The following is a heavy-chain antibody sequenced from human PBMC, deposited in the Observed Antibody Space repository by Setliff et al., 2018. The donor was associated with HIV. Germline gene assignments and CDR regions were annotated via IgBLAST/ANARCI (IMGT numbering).Heavy chain of an antibody. CDR2: MSGINDNK. J-gene: IGHJ4*02. CDR3: AKDNTWIPNGFDY. Sequence: PGGSLRLSCAASGFTFNTYGMNWVRQAPGKGLEWVSLMSGINDNKYYGDSVKGRFTISRDNSKNTLSLQMDILRAEDTAVYYCAKDNTWIPNGFDYWGQGTLVTVSS. CDR1: GFTFNTYG. D-gene: IGHD5-18*01. V-gene: IGHV3-23*01.